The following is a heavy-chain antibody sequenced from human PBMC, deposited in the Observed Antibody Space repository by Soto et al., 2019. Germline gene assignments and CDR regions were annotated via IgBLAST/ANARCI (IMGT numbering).Heavy chain of an antibody. Sequence: LSLTCAVSGGSISSGGYYWSWIRQHPGKGLEWIGYIYYSGSTYYNPSLKSRVTISVDTSKNQFSLKLSSVTAADTAVYYCAREGGYYDILTGYYSTIPFDYWGQGTLVTVSS. V-gene: IGHV4-31*11. D-gene: IGHD3-9*01. CDR1: GGSISSGGYY. J-gene: IGHJ4*02. CDR3: AREGGYYDILTGYYSTIPFDY. CDR2: IYYSGST.